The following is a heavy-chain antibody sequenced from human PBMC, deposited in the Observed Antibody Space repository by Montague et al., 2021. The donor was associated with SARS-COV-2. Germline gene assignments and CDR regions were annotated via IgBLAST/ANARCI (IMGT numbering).Heavy chain of an antibody. CDR2: VDYSGNT. CDR1: GGPISGSSDY. V-gene: IGHV4-39*01. Sequence: SETLSLTCTVTGGPISGSSDYWGWIRQSPGKGLEWIASVDYSGNTYYSPSLKSRLTISVDTSKNQFSLKVNSVTAADTALYYCARSEYSYVWGDWGQGTLVTVSS. D-gene: IGHD3-16*01. CDR3: ARSEYSYVWGD. J-gene: IGHJ1*01.